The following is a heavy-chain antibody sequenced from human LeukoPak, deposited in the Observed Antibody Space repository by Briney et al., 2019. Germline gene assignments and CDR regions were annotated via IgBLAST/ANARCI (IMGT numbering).Heavy chain of an antibody. CDR3: AKDMGTFRGVRYYYGMDV. D-gene: IGHD3-10*01. CDR1: GFTLSTYD. Sequence: PGGSLRLSCAASGFTLSTYDMHWVRQAPGKGLEWVAVISYDGSNKYYADSVKGRFTISRDNSKNTLYLQMNSLRAEDTAVYYCAKDMGTFRGVRYYYGMDVWGQGTTVTVSS. CDR2: ISYDGSNK. V-gene: IGHV3-30*18. J-gene: IGHJ6*02.